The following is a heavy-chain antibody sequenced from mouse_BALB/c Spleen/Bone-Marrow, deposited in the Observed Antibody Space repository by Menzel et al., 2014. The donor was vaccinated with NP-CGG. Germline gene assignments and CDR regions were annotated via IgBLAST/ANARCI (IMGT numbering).Heavy chain of an antibody. CDR3: ARPTTVVATGGSFDY. Sequence: EVQRVESGGDLVKPGGSLKLSCAASGFTLSSYGMSWVRQTPDKRLEWVATISSGGSYTYYPDSVKGRFTISRDNAKNTLYLQMSSLKSEDTAMYYCARPTTVVATGGSFDYWGQGTTPTVSS. J-gene: IGHJ2*01. CDR2: ISSGGSYT. CDR1: GFTLSSYG. V-gene: IGHV5-6*01. D-gene: IGHD1-1*01.